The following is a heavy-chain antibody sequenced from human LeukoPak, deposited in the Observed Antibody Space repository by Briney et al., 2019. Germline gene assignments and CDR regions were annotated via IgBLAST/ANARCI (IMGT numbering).Heavy chain of an antibody. CDR2: ILYNGSNK. V-gene: IGHV3-33*01. D-gene: IGHD5-12*01. J-gene: IGHJ4*02. CDR3: ARDSGIWDIVATPDDY. CDR1: GFTFSSSG. Sequence: PGGSLRLSCAASGFTFSSSGMHWVRQAPGKGLEWVAVILYNGSNKYYADSVKGRFTISRDNSKNTLYLQMNSLRAEDTAVYYCARDSGIWDIVATPDDYWGQGTLVTVSS.